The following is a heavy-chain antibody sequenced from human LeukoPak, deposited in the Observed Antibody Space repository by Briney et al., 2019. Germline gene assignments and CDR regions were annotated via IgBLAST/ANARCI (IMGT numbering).Heavy chain of an antibody. V-gene: IGHV4-34*01. CDR2: INHSGST. J-gene: IGHJ4*02. Sequence: TSETLSLTCAVYGGSFGGYYWSWIRQPPGKGLEWIGEINHSGSTNYNPSLKSRVTISVDTSKNQFSLKLSSVTAADTAVYYCARRSGSSDPYFDYWGQGTLVTVSS. CDR1: GGSFGGYY. CDR3: ARRSGSSDPYFDY. D-gene: IGHD1-26*01.